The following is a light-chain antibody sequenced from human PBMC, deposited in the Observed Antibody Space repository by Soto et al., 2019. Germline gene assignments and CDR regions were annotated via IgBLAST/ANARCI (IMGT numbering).Light chain of an antibody. CDR3: XXXGGSPET. J-gene: IGKJ1*01. CDR2: RAS. V-gene: IGKV3-20*01. CDR1: QTVNNNY. Sequence: VLTQSPGTLSLSPGERATLSCRASQTVNNNYVAWYQQKPGQAPRLLIFRASNKATGIPDRFSGSGSGTEFILTISELEPEDSGIYHXXXXGGSPETFGQGTKVDIK.